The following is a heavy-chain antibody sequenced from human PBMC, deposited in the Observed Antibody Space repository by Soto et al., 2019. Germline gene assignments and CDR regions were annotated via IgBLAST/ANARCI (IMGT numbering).Heavy chain of an antibody. J-gene: IGHJ4*02. D-gene: IGHD3-3*01. V-gene: IGHV3-23*01. CDR1: GFTFSSYA. Sequence: GGSLRLSCAASGFTFSSYAMSWVRQAPGKGLEWVSAISGSGGSTYYADSVKGRFTISRDNSKNTLYLQMNSLRAEDTAVYYCAKFSLDTLFAVVTLDYWGQGPVVTVSS. CDR2: ISGSGGST. CDR3: AKFSLDTLFAVVTLDY.